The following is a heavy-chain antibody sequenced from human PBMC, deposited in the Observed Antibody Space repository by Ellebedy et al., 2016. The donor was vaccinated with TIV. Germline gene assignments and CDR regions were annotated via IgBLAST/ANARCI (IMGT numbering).Heavy chain of an antibody. CDR3: STDRGDGYNFYY. CDR1: GFTLSDLS. D-gene: IGHD5-24*01. J-gene: IGHJ4*02. V-gene: IGHV1-24*01. Sequence: AASVKVSCKVSGFTLSDLSVHWVRQAPGKGLEWMRGSDPEDGETIYAQKLQGRVTMTEDTSTDTAYMELSSLTSEDTAVYFCSTDRGDGYNFYYWGQGTLVTVSS. CDR2: SDPEDGET.